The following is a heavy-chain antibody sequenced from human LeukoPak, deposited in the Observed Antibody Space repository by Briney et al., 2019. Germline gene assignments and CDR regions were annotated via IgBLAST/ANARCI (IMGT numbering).Heavy chain of an antibody. CDR2: VIPIFGTA. CDR1: GGSFSTFA. J-gene: IGHJ4*02. D-gene: IGHD3-22*01. CDR3: ARELRDSSGYYLAPFDY. V-gene: IGHV1-69*13. Sequence: GASVKVSCKASGGSFSTFAIGWVRQAPGQGLEWMGGVIPIFGTANYAQRFQGRLTITADESTTTAYMEVSNLRSEDTAVYYCARELRDSSGYYLAPFDYWGQGTLVTVSS.